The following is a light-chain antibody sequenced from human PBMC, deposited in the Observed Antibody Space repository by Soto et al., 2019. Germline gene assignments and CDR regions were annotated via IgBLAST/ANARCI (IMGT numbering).Light chain of an antibody. CDR3: SSYTTSSTGV. CDR1: SSDIGAYNY. CDR2: EVS. Sequence: QSVLTQPASVSGSPGQSITISCTGTSSDIGAYNYVSWYQQHPGKAPKLTIYEVSNRPSGVSSRFSGSKSGNTASLTISGLQAEDEADYYCSSYTTSSTGVFGGGTKLHVL. J-gene: IGLJ2*01. V-gene: IGLV2-14*01.